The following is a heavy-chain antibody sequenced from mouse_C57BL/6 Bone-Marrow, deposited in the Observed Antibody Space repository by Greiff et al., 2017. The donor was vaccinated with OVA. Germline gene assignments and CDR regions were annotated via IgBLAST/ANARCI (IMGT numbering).Heavy chain of an antibody. D-gene: IGHD2-5*01. CDR1: GYTFTSYW. CDR3: ARRGYSNLYYAMDY. V-gene: IGHV1-55*01. Sequence: QVQLKQPGAELVKPGASVKMSCKASGYTFTSYWITWVKQRPGQGLEWIGDIYPGSGSNNYNEKFKSKATLTVDTASSTAYMQLSSLTSEDSAVYYCARRGYSNLYYAMDYWGQGTSVTVSS. J-gene: IGHJ4*01. CDR2: IYPGSGSN.